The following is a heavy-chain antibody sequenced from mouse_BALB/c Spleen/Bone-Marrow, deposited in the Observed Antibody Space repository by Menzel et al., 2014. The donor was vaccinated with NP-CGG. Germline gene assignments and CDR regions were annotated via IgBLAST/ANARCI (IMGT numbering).Heavy chain of an antibody. J-gene: IGHJ4*01. CDR1: GYTFTSYW. V-gene: IGHV1-87*01. Sequence: LEESGAELARPGASVKLSCKASGYTFTSYWMRWVKQRPGQGLEWIGAIYPGDGDTRYTQKFKGKATLTADKSSSTAYMQLSSLASEDSAVYYCARRDYGIRENYYAMDYWGQGTSVTVSS. CDR3: ARRDYGIRENYYAMDY. D-gene: IGHD1-2*01. CDR2: IYPGDGDT.